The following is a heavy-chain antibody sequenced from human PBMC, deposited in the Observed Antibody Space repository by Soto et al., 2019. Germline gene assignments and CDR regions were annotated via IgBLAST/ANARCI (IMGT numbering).Heavy chain of an antibody. D-gene: IGHD2-2*01. CDR1: RFTFSTYE. V-gene: IGHV3-48*03. CDR3: VRYCSTTLCNGVATRTFDY. J-gene: IGHJ4*02. CDR2: ISTSGSTV. Sequence: PGGSLRLSCAASRFTFSTYEMNWVRQAPGKGLEWVSYISTSGSTVYYADSVKGRFTISRDNTRNSLYLQMNSLRDEDTGFYYCVRYCSTTLCNGVATRTFDYWGQGTLVTVSS.